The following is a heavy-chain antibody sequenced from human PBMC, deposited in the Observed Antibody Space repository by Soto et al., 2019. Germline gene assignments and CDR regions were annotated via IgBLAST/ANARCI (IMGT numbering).Heavy chain of an antibody. Sequence: ASVKVSCKASGYTFTGYYMHWVRQAPGQGLEWMGWINPNSGGTNYAQKFQGWVTMTRDTSISTAYMELSRLRSDDTAVYYCARTVPAGDANYFDYWGQGTLVTVSS. V-gene: IGHV1-2*04. CDR2: INPNSGGT. CDR3: ARTVPAGDANYFDY. CDR1: GYTFTGYY. J-gene: IGHJ4*02. D-gene: IGHD2-2*01.